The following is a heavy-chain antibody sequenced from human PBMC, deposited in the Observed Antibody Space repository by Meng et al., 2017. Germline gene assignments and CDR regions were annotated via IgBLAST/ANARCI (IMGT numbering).Heavy chain of an antibody. CDR1: GGSVSSGSYY. Sequence: SETLSLTCTVSGGSVSSGSYYWSWIRQPPGKGLEWIGYIYYSGSTNYNPSLKSRVTISVDTSKNQFSLKLSSVTAADTAVYYCASQLAYYYYGMDVWGQGTTVTSP. CDR3: ASQLAYYYYGMDV. J-gene: IGHJ6*02. CDR2: IYYSGST. D-gene: IGHD2-2*01. V-gene: IGHV4-61*01.